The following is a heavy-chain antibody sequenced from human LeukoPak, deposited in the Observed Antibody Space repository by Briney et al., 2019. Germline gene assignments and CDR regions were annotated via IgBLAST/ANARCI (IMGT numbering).Heavy chain of an antibody. D-gene: IGHD3-22*01. Sequence: ASVKVSCKASGYTFTGYYMHWVRQAPGQGLEWMGWINPSSGGTNYAQKFQGRVTMTRDTSISTAYMELSRLRSDDTAVYYCAREGTYYYDSSGYGFDYWGQGTLVTVSS. V-gene: IGHV1-2*02. CDR3: AREGTYYYDSSGYGFDY. CDR1: GYTFTGYY. J-gene: IGHJ4*02. CDR2: INPSSGGT.